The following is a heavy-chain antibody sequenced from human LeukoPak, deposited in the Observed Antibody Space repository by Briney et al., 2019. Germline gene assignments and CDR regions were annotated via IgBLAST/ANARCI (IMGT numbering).Heavy chain of an antibody. CDR1: GYTFTGYY. Sequence: ASVKVSCKASGYTFTGYYMHWVRQAPGQGLEWMGWINPNSGGTNYAQKFQGWVTMTRDTSISTAYMELSRLRSNDTAVYYCARALERVRATHAFDIWGQGTMVTVSS. J-gene: IGHJ3*02. D-gene: IGHD1-26*01. V-gene: IGHV1-2*04. CDR2: INPNSGGT. CDR3: ARALERVRATHAFDI.